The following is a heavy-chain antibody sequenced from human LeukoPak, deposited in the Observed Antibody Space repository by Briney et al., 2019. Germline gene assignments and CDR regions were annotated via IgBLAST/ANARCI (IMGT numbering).Heavy chain of an antibody. CDR1: GFTFSSYA. CDR2: ISGSGGYT. J-gene: IGHJ6*02. D-gene: IGHD5-24*01. V-gene: IGHV3-23*01. CDR3: AKGRGEYYHYGMDV. Sequence: PGGSLRLSCAASGFTFSSYAMSWVRQAPGKGLEWVSDISGSGGYTYYADSVKGRFTISRDNSKNTLYLQMNSLRVEDTAEYHCAKGRGEYYHYGMDVWGQGTTVTVS.